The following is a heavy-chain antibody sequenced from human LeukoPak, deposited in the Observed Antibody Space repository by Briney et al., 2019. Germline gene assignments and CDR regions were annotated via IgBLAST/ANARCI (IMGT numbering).Heavy chain of an antibody. Sequence: SETLSLTCTVSGGSISSYYWSWIRQPPGKGLEWIGYIYYSGSTDYNPSLKSRVTISVDTSKNQFSLKLSSVTAADTAVYYCARGRGLLYYYDSSGYYYWGQGTLVTVSS. V-gene: IGHV4-59*12. J-gene: IGHJ4*02. CDR3: ARGRGLLYYYDSSGYYY. CDR2: IYYSGST. CDR1: GGSISSYY. D-gene: IGHD3-22*01.